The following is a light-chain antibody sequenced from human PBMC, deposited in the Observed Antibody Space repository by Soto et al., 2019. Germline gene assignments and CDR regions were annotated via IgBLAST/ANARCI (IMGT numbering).Light chain of an antibody. V-gene: IGKV3-20*01. CDR2: AAS. CDR1: QSVTSNY. CDR3: QKYNTALWA. Sequence: EIVLTQSPGTLSLSPGERATLSCRASQSVTSNYLAWYQQKPGQAPRLLIYAASRRAPGIPDRFSASGSGTDFTLTISRLEPEDFATYYCQKYNTALWAFGQGTKVEIK. J-gene: IGKJ1*01.